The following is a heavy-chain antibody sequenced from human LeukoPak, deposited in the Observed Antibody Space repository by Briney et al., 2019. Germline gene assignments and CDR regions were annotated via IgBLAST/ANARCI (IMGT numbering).Heavy chain of an antibody. J-gene: IGHJ5*02. Sequence: GGSLRLSCAASAFIFSSHAMHWVRQDPSNGLEWVAVIFSDGNNIHYADSVQGRFTISRDNSKRTLYLQMNSVRAEDTALYHCARAWAATGNPTCFDPWGQGTLVTVSS. CDR1: AFIFSSHA. CDR3: ARAWAATGNPTCFDP. CDR2: IFSDGNNI. V-gene: IGHV3-30-3*02. D-gene: IGHD1-1*01.